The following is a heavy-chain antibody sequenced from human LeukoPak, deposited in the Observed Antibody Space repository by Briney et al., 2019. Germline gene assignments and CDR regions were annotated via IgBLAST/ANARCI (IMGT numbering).Heavy chain of an antibody. J-gene: IGHJ6*03. Sequence: SETLSLTCTVSGGSISSGSYYWSWIRQPAGKGLEWIGRIYTSGSTNYNPSLKSRVTISVDTSKNQFPLKLSSVTAADTAVYYCAREGYCSGGSCLYYYYYYMDVWGKGTTVTVSS. CDR3: AREGYCSGGSCLYYYYYYMDV. V-gene: IGHV4-61*02. D-gene: IGHD2-15*01. CDR2: IYTSGST. CDR1: GGSISSGSYY.